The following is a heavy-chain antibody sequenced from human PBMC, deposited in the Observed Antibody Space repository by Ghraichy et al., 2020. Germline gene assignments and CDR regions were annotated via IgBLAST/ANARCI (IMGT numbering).Heavy chain of an antibody. CDR3: ARDLSGGSSPTQSDY. CDR2: INPSGGST. J-gene: IGHJ4*02. V-gene: IGHV1-46*03. D-gene: IGHD2-15*01. Sequence: ASVKVSCKASGYTFTSYYMHWVRQAPGQGLEWMGIINPSGGSTSYAQKFQGRVTMTRDTSTSTVYMELSSLRSEDTAVYYCARDLSGGSSPTQSDYWGQGTLVTVSS. CDR1: GYTFTSYY.